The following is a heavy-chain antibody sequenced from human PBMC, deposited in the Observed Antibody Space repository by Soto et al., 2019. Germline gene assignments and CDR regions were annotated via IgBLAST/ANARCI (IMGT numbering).Heavy chain of an antibody. V-gene: IGHV4-59*04. D-gene: IGHD6-19*01. CDR1: GGSISSYY. J-gene: IGHJ3*02. CDR3: ARLPDSSGWDRVNDAFDI. CDR2: IYYSGST. Sequence: SETLSLTCTVSGGSISSYYWSWIRQPPGKGLEWIGYIYYSGSTYYNPSLKSRVTISVDTSKNQFSLKLSSVTAADTAVYYCARLPDSSGWDRVNDAFDIWGQGTMVTVSS.